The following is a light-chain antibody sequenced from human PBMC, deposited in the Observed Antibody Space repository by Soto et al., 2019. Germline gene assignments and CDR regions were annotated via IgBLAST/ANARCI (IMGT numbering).Light chain of an antibody. Sequence: QSVLTQPPSASGTPGQTVSISCSGTSSNMRTNTVNWYQHLPGTAPKLIIYSNDQRPSGVPDRCSASKSGTSASLAINGLQSADEAVYYCAAWDDSLAWVFGGGTKVTVL. CDR3: AAWDDSLAWV. CDR2: SND. J-gene: IGLJ3*02. CDR1: SSNMRTNT. V-gene: IGLV1-44*01.